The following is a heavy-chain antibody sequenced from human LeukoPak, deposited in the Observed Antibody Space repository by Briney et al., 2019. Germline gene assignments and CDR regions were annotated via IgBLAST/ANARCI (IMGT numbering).Heavy chain of an antibody. V-gene: IGHV3-23*01. D-gene: IGHD1-26*01. CDR3: AKDIGGWELLGPDY. CDR1: GFTFSNYA. Sequence: GGSLRLSRAASGFTFSNYAMNWVRQAPGKGLEWVSGISGSGGSTYYADSVKGWFTISRDNSKNTLYLQMNSLRAEDTAIYYCAKDIGGWELLGPDYWGQGTLVTVSS. J-gene: IGHJ4*02. CDR2: ISGSGGST.